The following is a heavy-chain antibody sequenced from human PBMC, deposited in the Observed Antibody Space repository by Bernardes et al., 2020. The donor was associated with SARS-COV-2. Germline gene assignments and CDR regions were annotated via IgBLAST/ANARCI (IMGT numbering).Heavy chain of an antibody. D-gene: IGHD2-15*01. V-gene: IGHV3-13*01. J-gene: IGHJ3*01. Sequence: GGSLRLSCAASDFAFSTYDMHWVRQVTGGSLEWVSGIGTAGDTYYPDSVKGRFTTYRDDAKNSFYLQMNNLRVGDTAVYYCTRSCSGGSCYSPPGSFDVWGRGTRVTVS. CDR3: TRSCSGGSCYSPPGSFDV. CDR2: IGTAGDT. CDR1: DFAFSTYD.